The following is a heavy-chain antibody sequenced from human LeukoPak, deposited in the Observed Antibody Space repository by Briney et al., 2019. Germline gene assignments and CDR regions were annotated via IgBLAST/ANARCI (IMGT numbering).Heavy chain of an antibody. Sequence: GGSLKLSCAASDLPVRSNYMSWVRQAPGKGLECVSYISRDSSTTYAASVKGRFTTSRDNSGNTLYLQMNNLKTEDTAVYYCRVCGGDCSLIDTWGQGTLVTVSS. V-gene: IGHV3-53*01. J-gene: IGHJ5*02. CDR1: DLPVRSNY. CDR2: ISRDSST. CDR3: RVCGGDCSLIDT. D-gene: IGHD2-21*02.